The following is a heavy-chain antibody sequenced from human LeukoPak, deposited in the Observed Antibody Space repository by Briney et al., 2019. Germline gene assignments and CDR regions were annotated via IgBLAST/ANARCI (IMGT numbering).Heavy chain of an antibody. CDR1: GFTFSNYA. CDR2: ISGSGSNT. CDR3: ARGGPAYSSSPFDY. J-gene: IGHJ4*02. Sequence: GGSLRLSCGTSGFTFSNYAMSWVRQASGKGLEWVSAISGSGSNTYYADSVKGRFTISRDNSKNTLYLQMNSLRAEDTAVYYCARGGPAYSSSPFDYWGQGTLVTVSS. D-gene: IGHD6-6*01. V-gene: IGHV3-23*01.